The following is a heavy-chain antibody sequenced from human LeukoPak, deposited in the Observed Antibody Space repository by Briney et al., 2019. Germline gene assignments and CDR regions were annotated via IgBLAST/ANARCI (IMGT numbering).Heavy chain of an antibody. D-gene: IGHD3-22*01. Sequence: ASVKVSCKASGYTFTGYYMHWVRQAPGQGLEWMGWINPNSGGTNYAQKLQGRVTMTRDTSISTAYMELSRLRSDDTAVYYCAREVYYYDSSGMDVWGQGTTVTVSS. CDR2: INPNSGGT. V-gene: IGHV1-2*02. CDR3: AREVYYYDSSGMDV. J-gene: IGHJ6*02. CDR1: GYTFTGYY.